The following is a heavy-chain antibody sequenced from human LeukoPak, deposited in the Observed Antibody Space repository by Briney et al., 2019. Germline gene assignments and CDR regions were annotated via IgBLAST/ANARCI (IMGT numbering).Heavy chain of an antibody. CDR3: AREISDYASAY. CDR2: INPNSGGT. Sequence: ASVKVSCKASGSPFTGYYIHWVRQAPGQGLGWMGWINPNSGGTNYAQKFQGRVTMTSDTSITTAYMDLSRLTSDDTAVYYCAREISDYASAYWGQGTLVTVSS. J-gene: IGHJ4*02. D-gene: IGHD4-17*01. V-gene: IGHV1-2*02. CDR1: GSPFTGYY.